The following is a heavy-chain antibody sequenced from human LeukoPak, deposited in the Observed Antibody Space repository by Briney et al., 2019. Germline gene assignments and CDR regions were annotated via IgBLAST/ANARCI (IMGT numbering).Heavy chain of an antibody. D-gene: IGHD6-13*01. V-gene: IGHV1-2*02. J-gene: IGHJ4*02. CDR1: GCTFTGYY. CDR3: ARVPYSSSWAYFDY. CDR2: INPNSGGT. Sequence: ASVKVSCKASGCTFTGYYMHWVRQAPGQGLEWMGWINPNSGGTNYAQKFQGGVTMTRDTSISTAYMELSRLRSDDTAVYYCARVPYSSSWAYFDYWGQGTLVTVSS.